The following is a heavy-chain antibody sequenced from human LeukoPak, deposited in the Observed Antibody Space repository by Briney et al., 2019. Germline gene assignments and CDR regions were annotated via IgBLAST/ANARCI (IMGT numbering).Heavy chain of an antibody. Sequence: SETLSLTCAVYGGSFSGYCWSWIRQPPGKGLGWIGEINHSGSTNYNPSLKSRVTISVDTSKNQFSLKLSSVTAADTAVYYCARRRRIVGATPGAFDIWGQGTMVTVSS. V-gene: IGHV4-34*01. CDR2: INHSGST. D-gene: IGHD1-26*01. J-gene: IGHJ3*02. CDR1: GGSFSGYC. CDR3: ARRRRIVGATPGAFDI.